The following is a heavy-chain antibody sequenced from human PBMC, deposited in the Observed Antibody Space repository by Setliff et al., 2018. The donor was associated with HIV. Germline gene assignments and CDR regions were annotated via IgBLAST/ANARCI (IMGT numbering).Heavy chain of an antibody. Sequence: PGESLKISCKGSGYSFTSYWIGWVRQMPGKGLEWMGWMNPNSGNTGYAQKFQGRVTMTRNTSISTVYMELTSLRYEDMAVYYCARGLRQDRSNSDVFDIWGQGTVVTVSS. J-gene: IGHJ3*02. CDR2: MNPNSGNT. D-gene: IGHD4-4*01. V-gene: IGHV1-8*02. CDR1: GYSFTSYW. CDR3: ARGLRQDRSNSDVFDI.